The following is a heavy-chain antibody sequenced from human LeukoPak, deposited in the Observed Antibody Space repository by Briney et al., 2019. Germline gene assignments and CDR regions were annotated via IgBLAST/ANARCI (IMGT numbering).Heavy chain of an antibody. CDR1: GYTFTNYY. V-gene: IGHV1-46*01. CDR2: IHRSGGST. Sequence: GASVKVSCKAFGYTFTNYYMHWVQQAPGQGLEWMGVIHRSGGSTTYAQMFQGRVTMTRDMSTSTVYMELSGLRFEDTAVYYCARGRGSNLENDWFDPWGQGTLVTVSS. CDR3: ARGRGSNLENDWFDP. J-gene: IGHJ5*02. D-gene: IGHD6-13*01.